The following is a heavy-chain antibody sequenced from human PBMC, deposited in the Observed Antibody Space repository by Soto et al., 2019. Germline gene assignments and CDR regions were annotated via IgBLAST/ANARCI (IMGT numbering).Heavy chain of an antibody. Sequence: TSETLSLTRSVSGYSITNGYYWGWVRQPPGKGLEWIGSIYQSGKPNNTPPPKSRATISLATSKNQFPLRRRFVTPADMAFFYWGRIKLPGRGSFHYGGKETLVTVSS. J-gene: IGHJ4*02. CDR1: GYSITNGYY. CDR3: GRIKLPGRGSFHY. D-gene: IGHD2-15*01. V-gene: IGHV4-38-2*01. CDR2: IYQSGKP.